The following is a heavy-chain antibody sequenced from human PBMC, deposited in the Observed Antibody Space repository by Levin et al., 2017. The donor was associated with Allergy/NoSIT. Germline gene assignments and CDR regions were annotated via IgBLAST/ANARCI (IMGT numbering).Heavy chain of an antibody. Sequence: PGESLKISCAASGFTFSNYAMHWVRQAPGKGLEWVGVISDDGSSEFYIDSVNGRFTISRDNSKNRLYLQMDSLRAEDTALYYCVREIAEEGTWGQGTLVIVSS. CDR3: VREIAEEGT. D-gene: IGHD1-1*01. CDR2: ISDDGSSE. V-gene: IGHV3-30-3*01. J-gene: IGHJ4*02. CDR1: GFTFSNYA.